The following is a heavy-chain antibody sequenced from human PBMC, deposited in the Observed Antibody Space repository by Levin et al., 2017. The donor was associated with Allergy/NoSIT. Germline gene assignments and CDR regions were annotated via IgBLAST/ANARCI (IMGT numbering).Heavy chain of an antibody. CDR2: INSDGSST. Sequence: GESLKISCAASGFTFSSYWMHWVRQAPGKGLVWVSRINSDGSSTSYADSVKGRFTISRDNAKNTLYLQMNSLRAEDTAVYYCAREGDAGYSSGWYRANWFDPWGQGTLVTVSS. CDR1: GFTFSSYW. J-gene: IGHJ5*02. D-gene: IGHD6-19*01. CDR3: AREGDAGYSSGWYRANWFDP. V-gene: IGHV3-74*01.